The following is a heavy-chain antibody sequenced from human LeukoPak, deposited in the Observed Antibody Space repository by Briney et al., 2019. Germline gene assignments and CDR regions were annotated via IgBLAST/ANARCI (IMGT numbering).Heavy chain of an antibody. CDR2: IYYSGST. Sequence: PSETLSLTCTVSGGSISSYYWSWIRQPPGKGLEWIGYIYYSGSTNYNPSLKSRVTISVDTSKNQFSLKLSPVTAADTAVYYCARADYYGSGSYGFDPWGQGTLVTVSS. CDR1: GGSISSYY. J-gene: IGHJ5*02. V-gene: IGHV4-59*01. CDR3: ARADYYGSGSYGFDP. D-gene: IGHD3-10*01.